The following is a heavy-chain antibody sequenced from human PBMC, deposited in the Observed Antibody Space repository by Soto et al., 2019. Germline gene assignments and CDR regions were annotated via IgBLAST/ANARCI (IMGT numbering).Heavy chain of an antibody. CDR1: GGSISSYY. Sequence: SETLSLTCTVSGGSISSYYWSWIRQPPGKGLEWIGYIYYSGSTNYNPSLKSRVTISVDTSKNQFSLKLSSVTAADTAVYYCARRGSGQNDYFDYWGQGTLVTVSS. CDR3: ARRGSGQNDYFDY. D-gene: IGHD6-19*01. CDR2: IYYSGST. V-gene: IGHV4-59*08. J-gene: IGHJ4*02.